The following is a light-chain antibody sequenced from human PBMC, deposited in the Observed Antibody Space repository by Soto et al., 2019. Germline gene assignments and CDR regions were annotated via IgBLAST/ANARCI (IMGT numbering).Light chain of an antibody. V-gene: IGKV3-15*01. CDR3: QQRSNWLT. J-gene: IGKJ4*01. CDR1: QNIYSN. CDR2: RAS. Sequence: IVMTQSPATLSVSPGERATLSCRASQNIYSNVAWYQQRPGQAPRLLIYRASTRATGIPARFSGSGSGTEFTLTISSLEPEDFAVYYCQQRSNWLTFGGGTKVEIK.